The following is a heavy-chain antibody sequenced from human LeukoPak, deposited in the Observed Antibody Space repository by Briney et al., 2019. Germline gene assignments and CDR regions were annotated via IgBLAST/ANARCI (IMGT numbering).Heavy chain of an antibody. Sequence: GGSLRLSCEASGFSFRDYAMIWVRQAPGKGLEWVSGSSGAGDITQHADSVKGRFTISRDNYRNILYLEMNSLRTDDTAVYYCTTDLGRHYYNGVHFSNPWGQGTLVTVSS. D-gene: IGHD3-10*01. J-gene: IGHJ5*02. CDR1: GFSFRDYA. CDR3: TTDLGRHYYNGVHFSNP. CDR2: SSGAGDIT. V-gene: IGHV3-23*01.